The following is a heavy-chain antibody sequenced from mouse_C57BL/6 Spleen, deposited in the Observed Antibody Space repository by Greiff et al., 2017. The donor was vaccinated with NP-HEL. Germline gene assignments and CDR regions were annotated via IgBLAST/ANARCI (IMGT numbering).Heavy chain of an antibody. V-gene: IGHV5-16*01. D-gene: IGHD1-1*01. CDR3: ARDLRVIITTVVATTARYFDV. J-gene: IGHJ1*03. CDR1: GFTFSDYY. CDR2: INYDGSST. Sequence: EVQLVESEGGLVQPGSSMKLSCTASGFTFSDYYMAWVRQVPEKGLEWVANINYDGSSTYYLDSLKSRFIISRDNAKNILYLQMSSLKSEDTATYYCARDLRVIITTVVATTARYFDVWGTGTTVTVSS.